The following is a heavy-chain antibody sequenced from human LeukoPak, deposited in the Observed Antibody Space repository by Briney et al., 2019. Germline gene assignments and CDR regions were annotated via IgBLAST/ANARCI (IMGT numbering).Heavy chain of an antibody. V-gene: IGHV3-30-3*01. Sequence: PGRSLRLSCAASGFTFSSYAMHWVRQAPGKGLEWVAVISYDGSNKYYADSAKGRFTISRDNSKNTPYLQMNSLRAEDRAVYYCARGGERRLGELSLSSAFDIWGQGKTVTVPS. CDR2: ISYDGSNK. CDR3: ARGGERRLGELSLSSAFDI. J-gene: IGHJ3*02. CDR1: GFTFSSYA. D-gene: IGHD3-16*02.